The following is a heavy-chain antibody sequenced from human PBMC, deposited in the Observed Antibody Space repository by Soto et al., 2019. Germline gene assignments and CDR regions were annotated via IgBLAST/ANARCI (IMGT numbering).Heavy chain of an antibody. CDR3: ARKIRFWSETYYGMDV. Sequence: GASVKVSCKASGGTFSSYAISWVRQAPGQGLEWMGGIIPIFGTANYAQKFQGRVTITADESTSTAYMELSSLRSEDTAVYYCARKIRFWSETYYGMDVWGQGTTVTVSS. V-gene: IGHV1-69*13. D-gene: IGHD3-3*01. CDR2: IIPIFGTA. J-gene: IGHJ6*02. CDR1: GGTFSSYA.